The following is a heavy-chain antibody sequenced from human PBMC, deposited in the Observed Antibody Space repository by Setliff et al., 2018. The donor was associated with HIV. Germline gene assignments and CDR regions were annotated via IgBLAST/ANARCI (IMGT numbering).Heavy chain of an antibody. CDR2: IYTSGST. CDR1: GDSISTDY. V-gene: IGHV4-4*09. Sequence: PSETLSLTCTVSGDSISTDYWTWIRQPPGKGLEWIGYIYTSGSTNYNPSLKSRVTISVDTSKNQFSLKLSSVTAADTAVYYCARFGWFDPWGQGTLVTVSS. J-gene: IGHJ5*02. D-gene: IGHD3-10*01. CDR3: ARFGWFDP.